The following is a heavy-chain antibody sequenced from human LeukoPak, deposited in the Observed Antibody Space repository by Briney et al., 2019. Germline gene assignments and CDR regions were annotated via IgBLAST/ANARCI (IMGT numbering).Heavy chain of an antibody. V-gene: IGHV3-7*01. CDR1: GFPFSSYW. J-gene: IGHJ4*02. Sequence: GGSLRLSCVASGFPFSSYWMTWVRQAPGKGLEWVANIKQDGSKKSYVDSVKGRFTISRDNAKNTLYLQMKRLRAEDTAVYYCARRRDGYNSGFDYWGQGTLVTVSS. CDR2: IKQDGSKK. D-gene: IGHD5-24*01. CDR3: ARRRDGYNSGFDY.